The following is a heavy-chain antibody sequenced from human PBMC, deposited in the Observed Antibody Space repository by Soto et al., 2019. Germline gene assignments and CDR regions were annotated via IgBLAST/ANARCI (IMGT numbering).Heavy chain of an antibody. CDR2: ISYSGTT. V-gene: IGHV4-30-4*01. D-gene: IGHD5-18*01. J-gene: IGHJ5*02. Sequence: SETLSLTCTVSGDSISSNNNYWSWIRQPPGEGLEWIGFISYSGTTSYSPSLKSRVAISLDTSKNQFSLSLSSVTAADTAVYYFARGRGYSYGLDPWGQGTLVPVSS. CDR1: GDSISSNNNY. CDR3: ARGRGYSYGLDP.